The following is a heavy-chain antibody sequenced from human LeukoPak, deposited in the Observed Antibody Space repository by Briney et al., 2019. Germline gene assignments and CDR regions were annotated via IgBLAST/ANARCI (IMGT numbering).Heavy chain of an antibody. CDR1: GGSISSSSYY. V-gene: IGHV4-39*07. CDR2: IYYSGST. CDR3: ARGDYGDYVASGGTYYYMDV. J-gene: IGHJ6*03. Sequence: SETLSLTCTVSGGSISSSSYYWGWIRQPPGKGLEWIGSIYYSGSTYYNPSLKSRVTISVDTSKNQFSLKLSSVTAADTAVYYCARGDYGDYVASGGTYYYMDVWGKGTTVTISS. D-gene: IGHD4-17*01.